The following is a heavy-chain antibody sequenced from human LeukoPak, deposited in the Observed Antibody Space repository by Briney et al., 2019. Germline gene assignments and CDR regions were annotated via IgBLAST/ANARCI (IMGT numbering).Heavy chain of an antibody. V-gene: IGHV4-61*08. J-gene: IGHJ4*02. CDR3: ARLGHPYYFDY. Sequence: SQTLSLTCTVSGASFNSDDQYWNWIRQSPGKGLEWIGYIYYSGSTNYNPSLKSRVTISVDTSKNQFSLKLSSVTAADTAVYYCARLGHPYYFDYWGQGTLVTVSS. CDR2: IYYSGST. CDR1: GASFNSDDQY.